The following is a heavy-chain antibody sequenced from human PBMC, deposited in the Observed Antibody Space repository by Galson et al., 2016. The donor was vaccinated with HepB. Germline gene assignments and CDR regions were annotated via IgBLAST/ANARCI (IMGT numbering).Heavy chain of an antibody. J-gene: IGHJ3*02. CDR3: AGENVAFDI. CDR2: IYFDGSEK. CDR1: GFTFSSYG. V-gene: IGHV3-33*01. Sequence: SLRLSCAASGFTFSSYGMHWVRQAPGKGLEWVAVIYFDGSEKYYVDLVKGRFTISRDNSKNTLYLQVSSLRAEDTAVYYCAGENVAFDIWGQGTMVTVSS.